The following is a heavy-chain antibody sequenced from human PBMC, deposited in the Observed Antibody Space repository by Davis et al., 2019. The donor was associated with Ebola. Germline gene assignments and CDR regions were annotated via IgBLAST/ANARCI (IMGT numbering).Heavy chain of an antibody. Sequence: MPSETLSLTCTVSGGSISSYYWSWIRQPPGKGLEWIGYIYYSGSTNYNPSLKSRVTISVDTSKNQFSLKLSSVTAADTAVYYCARDLVTAGIYYYYGMDVWGKGTTVTVSS. J-gene: IGHJ6*04. V-gene: IGHV4-59*12. D-gene: IGHD2-21*02. CDR2: IYYSGST. CDR3: ARDLVTAGIYYYYGMDV. CDR1: GGSISSYY.